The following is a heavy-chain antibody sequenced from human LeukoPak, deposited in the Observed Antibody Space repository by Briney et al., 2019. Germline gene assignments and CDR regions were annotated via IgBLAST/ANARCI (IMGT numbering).Heavy chain of an antibody. Sequence: PSETLFLTCTVSGGSISSYYWSWIRQPPGKGLEWIGYIYYSGSTNYNPSLKSRVTISVDTSKNQFSLKLSSVTAADTAVYYCARSSNYEIVTAYYPRYVDYWGHGTLVTVSS. V-gene: IGHV4-59*08. CDR1: GGSISSYY. CDR2: IYYSGST. CDR3: ARSSNYEIVTAYYPRYVDY. D-gene: IGHD3-9*01. J-gene: IGHJ4*01.